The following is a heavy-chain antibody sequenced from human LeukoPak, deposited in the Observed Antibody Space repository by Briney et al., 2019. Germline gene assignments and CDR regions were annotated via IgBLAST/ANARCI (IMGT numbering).Heavy chain of an antibody. D-gene: IGHD3-3*01. CDR2: INYNGGT. J-gene: IGHJ4*02. V-gene: IGHV4-59*01. Sequence: SETLSLTCTVSGASITSSYWSWIRQPPGKGLEWIGYINYNGGTNYNPSLKKRVTISLDTSKNQLSLKLTSVTTADTAVYYCARVGDYRGFYWGQGTLVTVSS. CDR1: GASITSSY. CDR3: ARVGDYRGFY.